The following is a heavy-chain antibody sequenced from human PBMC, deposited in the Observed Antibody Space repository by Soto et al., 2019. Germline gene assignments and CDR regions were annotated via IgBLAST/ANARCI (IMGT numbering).Heavy chain of an antibody. CDR3: AKDNRLRYDHDSSGLY. J-gene: IGHJ4*02. CDR1: GFTFSSYA. D-gene: IGHD3-22*01. V-gene: IGHV3-23*01. CDR2: ISGSGGST. Sequence: EVQLLESGGGLVQPGGSLRLSCAASGFTFSSYAMSWVRQAPGKGLEWVSAISGSGGSTYYADSVKGRFTISRDNSKNTLYLQMNSLRAEDTAVYYCAKDNRLRYDHDSSGLYWGQGTLVTVSS.